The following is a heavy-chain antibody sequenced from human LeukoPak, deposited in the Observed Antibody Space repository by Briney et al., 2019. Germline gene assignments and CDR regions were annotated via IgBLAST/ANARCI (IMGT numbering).Heavy chain of an antibody. J-gene: IGHJ6*02. CDR3: ASGSKFSSSSRYEWGKDYYGMDV. CDR1: GYTFTGYY. V-gene: IGHV1-2*02. CDR2: INPNSGGT. D-gene: IGHD6-13*01. Sequence: ASVKVSCKASGYTFTGYYMHWVRQAPGQGLEWMGWINPNSGGTNYAQKFQGRVTMTRDTSISTAYMELSRLRSDDTAVYYCASGSKFSSSSRYEWGKDYYGMDVWGQGTTVTVSS.